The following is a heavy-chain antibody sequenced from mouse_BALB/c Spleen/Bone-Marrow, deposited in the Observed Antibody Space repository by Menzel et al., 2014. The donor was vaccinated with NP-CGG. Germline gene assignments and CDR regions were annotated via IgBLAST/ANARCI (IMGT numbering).Heavy chain of an antibody. Sequence: QVTLKVCGAELMKPGASVKISCKATGYTFSSYWMEWVKQRPGHGLEWTGEILPGSGSTNYNEKFKGKATFTADTSSNTAYMQLSSLTSEDSAVYYCARYYRYDYWGQGTTLTVSS. J-gene: IGHJ2*01. V-gene: IGHV1-9*01. CDR3: ARYYRYDY. CDR1: GYTFSSYW. D-gene: IGHD2-14*01. CDR2: ILPGSGST.